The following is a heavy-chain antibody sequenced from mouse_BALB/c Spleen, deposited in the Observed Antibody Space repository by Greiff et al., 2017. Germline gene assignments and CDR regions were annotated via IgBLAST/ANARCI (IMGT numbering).Heavy chain of an antibody. CDR1: GFTFNTYA. V-gene: IGHV10-1*02. D-gene: IGHD2-4*01. CDR2: IRSKSNNYAT. Sequence: EVHLVESGGGLVQPKGSLKLSCAASGFTFNTYAMNWVRQAPGKGLEWVARIRSKSNNYATYYADSVKDRFTISRDDSQSMLYLQMNNLKTEDTAMYYCVRQYYDYWYFDVWGAGTTVTVSS. CDR3: VRQYYDYWYFDV. J-gene: IGHJ1*01.